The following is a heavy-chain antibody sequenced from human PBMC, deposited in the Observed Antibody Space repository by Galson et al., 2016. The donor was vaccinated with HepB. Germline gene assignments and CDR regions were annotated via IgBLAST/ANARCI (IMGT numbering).Heavy chain of an antibody. V-gene: IGHV3-23*01. CDR3: AKGPPPGFGNYYYYDGMDV. J-gene: IGHJ6*02. CDR2: IRGNAGEA. Sequence: SLRLSCAASQLTLTNNAMSWIRQAPGKGLEWVATIRGNAGEAYYVDSVKGRFTISRDNSENRLYLRMSSLRVDDTAVYYCAKGPPPGFGNYYYYDGMDVWGQGTTVTVSS. CDR1: QLTLTNNA. D-gene: IGHD3-10*01.